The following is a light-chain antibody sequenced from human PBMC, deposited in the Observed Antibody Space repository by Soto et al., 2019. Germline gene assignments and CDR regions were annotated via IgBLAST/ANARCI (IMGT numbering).Light chain of an antibody. CDR2: EVS. V-gene: IGLV2-14*01. CDR1: SSDVGTYNY. CDR3: SSYTSSSTDV. J-gene: IGLJ1*01. Sequence: QSVLTQPACVSGSPGQSITISCNGTSSDVGTYNYVSWYQLHPGKAPKLMVYEVSNRPSGVSNRFSGSKSGNTASLTISGLQAEDEADYHCSSYTSSSTDVFGSGTKVTVL.